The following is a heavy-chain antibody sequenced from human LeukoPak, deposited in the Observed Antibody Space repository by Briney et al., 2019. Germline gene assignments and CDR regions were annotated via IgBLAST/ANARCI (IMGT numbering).Heavy chain of an antibody. Sequence: GASVKVSCKTSGYTFTSYGISWVRQAPGQGLEWMGRINPNSGGTNYAQKFQGRVTMTRDTSISTAYMELSRLRSDDTAVYYCARDLFTYDSSGSWFDPWGQGTLVTVSS. J-gene: IGHJ5*02. CDR2: INPNSGGT. V-gene: IGHV1-2*06. D-gene: IGHD3-22*01. CDR1: GYTFTSYG. CDR3: ARDLFTYDSSGSWFDP.